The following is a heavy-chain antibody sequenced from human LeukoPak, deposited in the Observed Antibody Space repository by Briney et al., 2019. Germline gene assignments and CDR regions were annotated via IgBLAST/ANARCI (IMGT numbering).Heavy chain of an antibody. CDR3: AKDGLSSGYDSNWFDP. J-gene: IGHJ5*02. D-gene: IGHD5-12*01. Sequence: GGSLRLSCAASGSTFSSYGMHWVRQAPGKGLEWVAFIRYDGSNKYYADSVKGRFTISRDNSKNTLYLQMNSLRAEDTAVYYCAKDGLSSGYDSNWFDPWGQGTLVTVSS. V-gene: IGHV3-30*02. CDR2: IRYDGSNK. CDR1: GSTFSSYG.